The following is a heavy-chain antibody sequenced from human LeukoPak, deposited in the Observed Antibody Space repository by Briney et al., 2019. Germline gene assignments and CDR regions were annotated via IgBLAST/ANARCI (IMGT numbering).Heavy chain of an antibody. D-gene: IGHD3-22*01. CDR3: AGDGQSRTMIVVVHGMDV. CDR1: GGAFSSYA. V-gene: IGHV1-69*04. J-gene: IGHJ6*02. CDR2: IIPIFGIA. Sequence: ASVKVSCKASGGAFSSYAISWVRQAPGQGLEWMGRIIPIFGIANYAQKFQGRVTITADKSTSTAYMELSSLRSEDTAVYYCAGDGQSRTMIVVVHGMDVWGQGTTVTVSS.